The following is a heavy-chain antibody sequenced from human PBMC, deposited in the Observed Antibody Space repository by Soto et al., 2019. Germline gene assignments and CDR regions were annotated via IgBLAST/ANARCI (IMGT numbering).Heavy chain of an antibody. CDR3: GRDLQNLAGAGVYSYPGGAV. J-gene: IGHJ6*04. V-gene: IGHV1-2*04. CDR2: INPNSGGT. D-gene: IGHD6-19*01. Sequence: ASVKVSCKASGYTFTGYYMHWVRQAPGQGLEWMGWINPNSGGTNYAQKFQGWVTMTRDTSISTAYMELSRLRSDDTAVYYCGRDLQNLAGAGVYSYPGGAVGGNGTTVPVSS. CDR1: GYTFTGYY.